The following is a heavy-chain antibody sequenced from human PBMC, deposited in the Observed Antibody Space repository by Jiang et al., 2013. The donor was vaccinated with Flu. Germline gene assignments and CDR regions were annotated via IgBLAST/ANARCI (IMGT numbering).Heavy chain of an antibody. CDR2: TYYRSKWYN. Sequence: QTLSLTCAISGDSVSSNSAAWNWIRQSPSRGLEWLGRTYYRSKWYNDYAVSVKSRITINPDTSKNQFSLQLNSVTPEDTAVYYCTRDLGYCSGGSCRDAFDIWGQGTMVTVSS. V-gene: IGHV6-1*01. CDR3: TRDLGYCSGGSCRDAFDI. J-gene: IGHJ3*02. CDR1: GDSVSSNSAA. D-gene: IGHD2-15*01.